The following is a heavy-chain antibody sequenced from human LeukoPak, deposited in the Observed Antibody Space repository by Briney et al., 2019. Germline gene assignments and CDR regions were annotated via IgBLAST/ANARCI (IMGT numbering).Heavy chain of an antibody. D-gene: IGHD1-26*01. Sequence: GGSLRLSCAASGFTFSSYSMHWVRQAPGKGLEWVAVISYDGSNKYYADSVKGRFTISRDNSKNTLYLQMNSLRAEDTAVYYCAKALGGSGSYWAPFDYWGQGTLVTVSS. CDR1: GFTFSSYS. CDR2: ISYDGSNK. V-gene: IGHV3-30*18. J-gene: IGHJ4*02. CDR3: AKALGGSGSYWAPFDY.